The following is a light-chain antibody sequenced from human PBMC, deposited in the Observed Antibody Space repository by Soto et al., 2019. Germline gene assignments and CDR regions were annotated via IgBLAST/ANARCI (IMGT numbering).Light chain of an antibody. J-gene: IGKJ5*01. CDR1: QSISSK. CDR2: GAS. CDR3: QQRSNWIT. Sequence: EIVMTQSPATLSVSPGERATLSCRASQSISSKLAWYQQKPGQAPRLLIYGASTRATGIPVRFSGSGSGTEFTLTITSLQSEDFAVYFCQQRSNWITFGQGTRLEIK. V-gene: IGKV3-15*01.